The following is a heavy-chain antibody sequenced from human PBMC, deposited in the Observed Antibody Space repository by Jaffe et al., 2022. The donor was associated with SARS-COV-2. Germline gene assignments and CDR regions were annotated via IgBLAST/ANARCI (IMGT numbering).Heavy chain of an antibody. D-gene: IGHD3-16*01. Sequence: QVQLVESGGGVVQPGRSLRLSCAASGFTFSSYGMHWVRQAPGKGLEWVAVIWYDGSNKYYADSVKGRFTISRDNSKNTLYLQMNSLRAEDTAVYYCARGSLRGLTFDYWGQGTLVTVSS. J-gene: IGHJ4*02. CDR3: ARGSLRGLTFDY. CDR1: GFTFSSYG. CDR2: IWYDGSNK. V-gene: IGHV3-33*01.